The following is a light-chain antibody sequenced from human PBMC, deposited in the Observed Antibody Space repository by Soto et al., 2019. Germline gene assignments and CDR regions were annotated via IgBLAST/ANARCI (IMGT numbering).Light chain of an antibody. CDR1: SSDDGGYNY. J-gene: IGLJ2*01. CDR3: SSYAGRNNLV. CDR2: EVS. V-gene: IGLV2-8*01. Sequence: QSVLTQPPSASGAPGQSVTISCTGTSSDDGGYNYVSWYHQHPGKAPKLMIYEVSKRPSGVPYRFSGSKSGNTASLTVSGLQAEDEADYYCSSYAGRNNLVFGGGNKLTVL.